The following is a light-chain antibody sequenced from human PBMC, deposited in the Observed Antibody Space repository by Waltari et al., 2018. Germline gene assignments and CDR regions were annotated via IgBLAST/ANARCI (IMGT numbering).Light chain of an antibody. CDR1: SSDVGGYNS. V-gene: IGLV2-14*03. CDR3: SSQSSDNVVL. CDR2: DVS. J-gene: IGLJ2*01. Sequence: QSALTQPASVSGSPGQSITISCTGTSSDVGGYNSVSWYQDHPGQAPKVIIYDVSDRPSVISERFSGSKSGNTASLTISVLQAEDEADYYCSSQSSDNVVLFGGGTKLTVL.